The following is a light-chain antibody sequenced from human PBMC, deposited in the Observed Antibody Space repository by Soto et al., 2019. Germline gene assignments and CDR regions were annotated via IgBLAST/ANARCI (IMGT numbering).Light chain of an antibody. V-gene: IGLV1-40*01. CDR2: GHS. CDR3: QSYDSSLSGFYV. J-gene: IGLJ1*01. CDR1: SSNIGAGYD. Sequence: QSALTQPPSVSGAPGQRVTISCTGSSSNIGAGYDVHWYQQLPGTAPKLLIYGHSNRPSGVPDRFSGSKSGTSASLAITGLQAEDEADYYCQSYDSSLSGFYVFGTGTKVTVL.